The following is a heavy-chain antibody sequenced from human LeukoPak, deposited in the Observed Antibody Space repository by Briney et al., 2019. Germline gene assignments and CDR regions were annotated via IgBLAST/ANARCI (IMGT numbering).Heavy chain of an antibody. CDR3: ARDFGSAIYIVATRRWFDP. Sequence: ASVKVSCKASGGTFSSYAISWVRQAPGQGLEWMGWISAYNGNTNYAQKLQGRVTMTTDTSTSTAYMELRSLRSDDTAVYYCARDFGSAIYIVATRRWFDPWGQGTLVTVSS. J-gene: IGHJ5*02. CDR2: ISAYNGNT. V-gene: IGHV1-18*01. CDR1: GGTFSSYA. D-gene: IGHD5-12*01.